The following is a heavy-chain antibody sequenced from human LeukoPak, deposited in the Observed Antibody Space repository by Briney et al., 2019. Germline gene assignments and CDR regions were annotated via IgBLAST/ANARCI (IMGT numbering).Heavy chain of an antibody. J-gene: IGHJ6*03. CDR1: GFTFSSYW. CDR3: ARVGTYYDSSGTDYYYYMDV. D-gene: IGHD3-22*01. CDR2: IKQDGSEK. V-gene: IGHV3-7*03. Sequence: GGSLRLSCAASGFTFSSYWMSWVRQAPGKGLEWVANIKQDGSEKYYVDSVKGRFTISRDNAKNSLYLQMNSLRAEDTALYYCARVGTYYDSSGTDYYYYMDVWGKGTTVTVSS.